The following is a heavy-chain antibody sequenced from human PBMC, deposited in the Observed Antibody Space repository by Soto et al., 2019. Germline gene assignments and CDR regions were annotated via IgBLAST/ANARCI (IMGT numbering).Heavy chain of an antibody. V-gene: IGHV3-13*01. CDR1: GFTFSGFD. Sequence: LRLSCEASGFTFSGFDMHCVRQPTGKGLEWVSSIGTAGDTYYAVSVKGRFTISRDNAKNSLSLQMNSLRAGDMAVYFCAKSQEIGTHFFDSWGQGTQVTVPS. CDR2: IGTAGDT. D-gene: IGHD6-13*01. CDR3: AKSQEIGTHFFDS. J-gene: IGHJ4*02.